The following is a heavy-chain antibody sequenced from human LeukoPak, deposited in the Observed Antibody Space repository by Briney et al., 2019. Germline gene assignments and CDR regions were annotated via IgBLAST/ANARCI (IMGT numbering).Heavy chain of an antibody. CDR3: AKDQLRFLEWLSVDY. V-gene: IGHV3-23*01. J-gene: IGHJ4*02. D-gene: IGHD3-3*01. CDR2: ISGSGGST. Sequence: ISGSGGSTYYADSVKGRFTISRDNSKNTLYLQMNSLRAEDTAVYYCAKDQLRFLEWLSVDYWGQGTLVTVSS.